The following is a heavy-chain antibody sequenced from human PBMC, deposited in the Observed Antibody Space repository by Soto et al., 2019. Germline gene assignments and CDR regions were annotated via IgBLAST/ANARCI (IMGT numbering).Heavy chain of an antibody. Sequence: QVHLVESGGGVVQPGRSLRLSCAASGFIFNTYGMHWVRQAPGKGLEWVAVISWDGSTENYADSVKGRFSISRDDSKNTLYLQMNCLRAEDTAVYYCVQDRYYDSSGYYPSYWGQGTLVTVSS. J-gene: IGHJ4*02. CDR3: VQDRYYDSSGYYPSY. CDR1: GFIFNTYG. V-gene: IGHV3-30*18. D-gene: IGHD3-22*01. CDR2: ISWDGSTE.